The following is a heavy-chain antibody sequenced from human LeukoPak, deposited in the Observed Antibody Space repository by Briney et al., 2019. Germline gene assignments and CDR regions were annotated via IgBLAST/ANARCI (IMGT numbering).Heavy chain of an antibody. CDR1: GYTFTSYD. D-gene: IGHD1/OR15-1a*01. Sequence: GASVKVSCKASGYTFTSYDINWVRQATGQGLEWMGWMNPNSGNTGHAQKFQGRVTMTRNTSISTAYMELSSLRSEDTAVYYCARWHNRDYYYGMDVRGQGTTVTVSS. J-gene: IGHJ6*02. CDR2: MNPNSGNT. V-gene: IGHV1-8*01. CDR3: ARWHNRDYYYGMDV.